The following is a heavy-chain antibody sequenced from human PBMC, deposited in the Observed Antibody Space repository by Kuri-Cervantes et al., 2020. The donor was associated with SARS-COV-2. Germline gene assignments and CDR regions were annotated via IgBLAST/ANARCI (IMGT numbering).Heavy chain of an antibody. J-gene: IGHJ4*02. Sequence: GESLKISCAASGFTFSGHWIHWVRQAPGKGLVWVSRINPDGSYTNNADSVKGRFTLSRDNAKNMLFLQMNSLRAEDTAAYYCARDGYSGSYYDYWGQGTLVTVSS. D-gene: IGHD1-26*01. CDR2: INPDGSYT. CDR3: ARDGYSGSYYDY. V-gene: IGHV3-74*01. CDR1: GFTFSGHW.